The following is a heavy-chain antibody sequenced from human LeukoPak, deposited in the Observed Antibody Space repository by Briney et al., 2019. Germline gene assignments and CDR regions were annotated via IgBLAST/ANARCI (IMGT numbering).Heavy chain of an antibody. CDR2: IYYSGST. Sequence: SATLSLTCTVSGGSISSSSYYWGWIRQPPGKGLEWIGRIYYSGSTYYNPSLKSRVTISVDTSKNQFSLKLSSVTAADTAVYYCARHGNYDILTGWTPFDPWGQGTLVTVSS. CDR3: ARHGNYDILTGWTPFDP. V-gene: IGHV4-39*01. CDR1: GGSISSSSYY. J-gene: IGHJ5*02. D-gene: IGHD3-9*01.